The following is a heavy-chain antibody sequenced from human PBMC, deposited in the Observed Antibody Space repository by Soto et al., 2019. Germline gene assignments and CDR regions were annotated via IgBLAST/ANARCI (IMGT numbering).Heavy chain of an antibody. CDR2: ISGSGGST. Sequence: EVQLLESGGGLVQPGGSLRLSCAASGFTFSSYAMSRVRQAPGKGLEWVSAISGSGGSTYYADSVKGRFTISRDNSKNTLYLQMNSLRAEDTAVYYCAKGVPGGSYYYYGMDVWGQGTTVTVSS. J-gene: IGHJ6*02. D-gene: IGHD1-26*01. V-gene: IGHV3-23*01. CDR3: AKGVPGGSYYYYGMDV. CDR1: GFTFSSYA.